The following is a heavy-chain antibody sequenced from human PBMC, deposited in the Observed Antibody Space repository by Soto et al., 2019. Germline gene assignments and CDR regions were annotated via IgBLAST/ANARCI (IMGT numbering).Heavy chain of an antibody. D-gene: IGHD3-9*01. J-gene: IGHJ4*02. V-gene: IGHV1-3*01. CDR1: GYTFTNYA. CDR2: INGGNGNT. CDR3: ARDGVATGNINFDY. Sequence: ASVKVSCKASGYTFTNYAMHWVRQAPGQRLEWMGWINGGNGNTKYSPKLQDRVTITRDTSASTAYMELSSLRSEDTALYYCARDGVATGNINFDYWGQGTLVTASS.